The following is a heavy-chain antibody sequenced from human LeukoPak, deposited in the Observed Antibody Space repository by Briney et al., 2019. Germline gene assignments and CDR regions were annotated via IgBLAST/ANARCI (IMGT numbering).Heavy chain of an antibody. Sequence: GGSLRLSCAASGFTFSSYAMSWVRQAPGKGLEWVSAISGSGGSTYYADSVKGRFTISRDNSKNTLYLQMNSLRAEDTAVYYCATATSIVVVTNPPDYWGQGTLVTVSS. CDR2: ISGSGGST. CDR3: ATATSIVVVTNPPDY. V-gene: IGHV3-23*01. CDR1: GFTFSSYA. J-gene: IGHJ4*02. D-gene: IGHD3-22*01.